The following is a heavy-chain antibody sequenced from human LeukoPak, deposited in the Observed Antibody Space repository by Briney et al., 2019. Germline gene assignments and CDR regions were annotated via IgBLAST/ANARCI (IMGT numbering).Heavy chain of an antibody. CDR1: GFTFSDYY. J-gene: IGHJ6*03. CDR2: ISSSGSTI. CDR3: ARLLSAAAGTYYYYYMDV. V-gene: IGHV3-11*04. D-gene: IGHD6-13*01. Sequence: AGGSLRLSCAASGFTFSDYYMSWIRQAPGKGLEWVSYISSSGSTIYYADSVKGRFTISRDNAKNSPYLQMNSLRAEDTAVYYCARLLSAAAGTYYYYYMDVWGKGTTVTVSS.